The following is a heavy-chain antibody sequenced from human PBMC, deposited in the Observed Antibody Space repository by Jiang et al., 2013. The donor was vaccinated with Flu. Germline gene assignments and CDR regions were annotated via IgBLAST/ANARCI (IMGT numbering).Heavy chain of an antibody. J-gene: IGHJ3*01. Sequence: SATWNWIRQSPSRGLEWLGRTYYRSKWYNDYAVSVKSRIIINPDTSKNQFSLQLNSVTPEDTAVYYCARQDSGGRACDVWGQGTMVAVSS. V-gene: IGHV6-1*01. CDR2: TYYRSKWYN. CDR3: ARQDSGGRACDV. D-gene: IGHD2-15*01. CDR1: SAT.